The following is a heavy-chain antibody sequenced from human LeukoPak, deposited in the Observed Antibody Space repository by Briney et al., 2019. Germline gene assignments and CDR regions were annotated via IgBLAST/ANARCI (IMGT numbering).Heavy chain of an antibody. V-gene: IGHV3-53*01. J-gene: IGHJ6*02. CDR3: AGDSSGWYWNYYYYGMDV. Sequence: GGSLRRSCAASGFTVSSNYMSWVRQAPGKGLEWVSVIYSGGSTYYADSVKGRFTISRDNSKNTLYLQMNSLRAEDTAVYYCAGDSSGWYWNYYYYGMDVWGQGTTVTVSS. CDR1: GFTVSSNY. D-gene: IGHD6-19*01. CDR2: IYSGGST.